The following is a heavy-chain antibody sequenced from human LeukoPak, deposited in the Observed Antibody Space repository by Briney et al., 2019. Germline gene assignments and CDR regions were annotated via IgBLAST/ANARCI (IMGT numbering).Heavy chain of an antibody. J-gene: IGHJ4*02. Sequence: MGTINPSGGYTSYAQKLQGRVTMTRDTSTSTVYMEMSSLRSEDTALYYCAREGGSSSWYDYWGQGTLVTVSS. CDR2: INPSGGYT. D-gene: IGHD6-13*01. V-gene: IGHV1-46*04. CDR3: AREGGSSSWYDY.